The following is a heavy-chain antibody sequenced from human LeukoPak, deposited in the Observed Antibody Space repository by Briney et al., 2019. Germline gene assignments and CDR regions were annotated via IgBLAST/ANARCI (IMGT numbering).Heavy chain of an antibody. CDR1: GYIFTNYD. J-gene: IGHJ4*02. D-gene: IGHD2-15*01. CDR2: IIPIFGTP. Sequence: GASVKVSCKASGYIFTNYDIHWVRQATGQGLEWMGGIIPIFGTPNYAQKFQGRVTITADDSTSTAYMELSSLRSEDTAVYYCATSPFSYCSGGSCYQRAYYFDYWGQGTLVTVSS. V-gene: IGHV1-69*13. CDR3: ATSPFSYCSGGSCYQRAYYFDY.